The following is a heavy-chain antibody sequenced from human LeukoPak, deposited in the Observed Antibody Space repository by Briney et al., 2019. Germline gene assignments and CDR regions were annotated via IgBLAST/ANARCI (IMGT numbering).Heavy chain of an antibody. CDR3: AREPYGSGSYGVDY. J-gene: IGHJ4*02. D-gene: IGHD3-10*01. CDR2: INWSGGST. CDR1: GFTFDDYG. V-gene: IGHV3-20*04. Sequence: PGGSLRLSCAASGFTFDDYGMSWVRQAPGKGLEWVSGINWSGGSTGYADSVKGQFTISRDNAKNSLYLQMNSLRAEDTALYYCAREPYGSGSYGVDYWGQGTLVTVSS.